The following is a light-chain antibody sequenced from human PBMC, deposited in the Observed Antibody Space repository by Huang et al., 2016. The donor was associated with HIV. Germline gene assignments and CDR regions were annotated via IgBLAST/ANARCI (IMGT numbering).Light chain of an antibody. V-gene: IGKV3-15*01. Sequence: EVVMTQSPATLSLSPGERATLSCRASQSVSTNLAWYQQKPGQAPRLLIYGASTRATGIPGRFSGSGSGTEFTLTISSLQSEDFVVYYGQQYYNWPPYTFGQGTKLEIK. CDR2: GAS. CDR3: QQYYNWPPYT. J-gene: IGKJ2*01. CDR1: QSVSTN.